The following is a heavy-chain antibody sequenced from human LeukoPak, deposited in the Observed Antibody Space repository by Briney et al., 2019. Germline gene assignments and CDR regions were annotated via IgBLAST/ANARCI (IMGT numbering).Heavy chain of an antibody. J-gene: IGHJ6*03. CDR2: ISSNGGST. CDR3: ARDGTRWQWLARYYYYYMDV. V-gene: IGHV3-64*01. D-gene: IGHD6-19*01. CDR1: GFTFSSYA. Sequence: GGSLRLSCAASGFTFSSYAMHWVRQAPGKGLEYVSAISSNGGSTYYANSVKGRFTISRDNSKNTLYLQMGSLRAEDMAVYHCARDGTRWQWLARYYYYYMDVWGKGTTVTVSS.